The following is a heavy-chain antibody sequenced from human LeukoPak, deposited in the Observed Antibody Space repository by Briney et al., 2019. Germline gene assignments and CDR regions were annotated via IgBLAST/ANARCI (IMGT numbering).Heavy chain of an antibody. D-gene: IGHD2-2*02. CDR2: IYPGDSDT. CDR1: GYSFTSYW. Sequence: GEFLKISCKGSGYSFTSYWIGWVRQMPGKGLEWMGIIYPGDSDTRYSPSFQGQVTISADKSISTAYLQWSSLKASDTAMYYCARLAVPAAIPVESYYYYGMDVWGQGTTVTVSS. J-gene: IGHJ6*02. CDR3: ARLAVPAAIPVESYYYYGMDV. V-gene: IGHV5-51*01.